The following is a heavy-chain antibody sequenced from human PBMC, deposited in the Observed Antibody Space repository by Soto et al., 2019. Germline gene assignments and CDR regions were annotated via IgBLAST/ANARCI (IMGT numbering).Heavy chain of an antibody. J-gene: IGHJ4*02. V-gene: IGHV3-30*18. D-gene: IGHD6-13*01. Sequence: QVQLVESGGGVVQPGRSLRLSCAASGFTFRSYAMHWVRQTAVKGLEWVAFISYDGGSEEYEDSVKGRFTISRDNSKNTLFLQMNSLRPDDTAVYYCAKDEDEQGHFDSWRQGALVTVSS. CDR2: ISYDGGSE. CDR3: AKDEDEQGHFDS. CDR1: GFTFRSYA.